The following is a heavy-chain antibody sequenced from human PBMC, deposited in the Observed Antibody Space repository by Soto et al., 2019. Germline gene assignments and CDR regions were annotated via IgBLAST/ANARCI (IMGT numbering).Heavy chain of an antibody. CDR1: GGSISSGGYY. CDR2: IYYSGST. V-gene: IGHV4-31*03. Sequence: TLSLTCTVSGGSISSGGYYWSWIRQHPGKGLEWIGYIYYSGSTYYHPSLKSRVTISVDTSKNQFSLKLSSVTTADTAVYYCARGEGYSSSWYVYYYMDVWGKGTTVTVSS. J-gene: IGHJ6*03. D-gene: IGHD6-13*01. CDR3: ARGEGYSSSWYVYYYMDV.